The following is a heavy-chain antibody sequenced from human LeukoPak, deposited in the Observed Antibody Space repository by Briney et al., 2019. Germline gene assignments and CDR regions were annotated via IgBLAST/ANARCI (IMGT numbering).Heavy chain of an antibody. CDR2: IIPIFGTA. J-gene: IGHJ5*02. D-gene: IGHD2-21*02. V-gene: IGHV1-69*01. CDR1: GGTFSSYA. Sequence: GAPVKVSCKASGGTFSSYAISWVRQAPGQGLEWMGGIIPIFGTANYAQKFQGRVTITADESTSTAYMELSSLRSEDTAVYYCARENCGGDCYPQGNWFDPWGQGTLVTVSS. CDR3: ARENCGGDCYPQGNWFDP.